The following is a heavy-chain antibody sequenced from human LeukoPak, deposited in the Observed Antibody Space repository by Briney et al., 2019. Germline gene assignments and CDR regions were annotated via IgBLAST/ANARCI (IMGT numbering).Heavy chain of an antibody. CDR3: ARELGSSSSRAFDI. D-gene: IGHD6-6*01. V-gene: IGHV1-8*02. CDR1: GYTFTTYE. Sequence: ASVKVSCKASGYTFTTYEIHWVRQAPGQGLEWMGWMNPNSGNTAYVQKFQGRVTMTTDTSTSTAYMELRSLRSDDTAVYYCARELGSSSSRAFDIWGQGTMVTVSS. CDR2: MNPNSGNT. J-gene: IGHJ3*02.